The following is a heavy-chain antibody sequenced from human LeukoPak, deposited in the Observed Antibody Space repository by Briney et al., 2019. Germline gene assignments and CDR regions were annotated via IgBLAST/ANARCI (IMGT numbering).Heavy chain of an antibody. D-gene: IGHD1-1*01. Sequence: PGGSLRLSCAASGFTFSSYSMNWVRQAPGKGLEWVSSISSSSSYIYYADSVKGRFTISRDNAKNSLYLQMNSLRAEDTAVYYCARDLNWNVQMDVWGKGTTVTVSS. V-gene: IGHV3-21*01. CDR1: GFTFSSYS. CDR3: ARDLNWNVQMDV. J-gene: IGHJ6*04. CDR2: ISSSSSYI.